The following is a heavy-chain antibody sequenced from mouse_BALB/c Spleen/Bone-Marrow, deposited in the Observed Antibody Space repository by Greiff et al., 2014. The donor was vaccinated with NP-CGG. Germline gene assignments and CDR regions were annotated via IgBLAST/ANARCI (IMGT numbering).Heavy chain of an antibody. CDR3: TRGEDY. V-gene: IGHV14-3*02. J-gene: IGHJ2*01. CDR2: IDPANGNT. CDR1: GFNIKDTF. Sequence: EVQLQESGAELVKPGASVKLSCTGSGFNIKDTFVHWVKQRPEQGLEWIGRIDPANGNTKYDPKFQGKATITADTSSNTAYLQLTSLTSEDTAVYYCTRGEDYWGQGTTLAVSS.